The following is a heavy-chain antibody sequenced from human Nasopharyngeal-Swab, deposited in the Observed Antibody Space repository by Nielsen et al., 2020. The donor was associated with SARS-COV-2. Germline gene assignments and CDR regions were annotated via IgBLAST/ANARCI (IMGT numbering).Heavy chain of an antibody. CDR2: MSNSGSTI. J-gene: IGHJ4*02. V-gene: IGHV3-11*04. CDR1: GFTFSDYY. Sequence: GESLKISCVASGFTFSDYYMSWIRQAPGKGLEWVSYMSNSGSTIYYADSVKGRFTISRDNAKSSLYLQMNSLRAEDTAVYYCADISYSSIGYWGQGTLVTASS. CDR3: ADISYSSIGY. D-gene: IGHD6-19*01.